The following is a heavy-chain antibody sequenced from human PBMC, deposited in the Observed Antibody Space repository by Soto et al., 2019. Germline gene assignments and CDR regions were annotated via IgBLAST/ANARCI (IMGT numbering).Heavy chain of an antibody. CDR1: GGSFSGYY. V-gene: IGHV4-34*01. D-gene: IGHD5-12*01. Sequence: SSETLSLTCAVYGGSFSGYYWSWIRQPPGKGLEWIGEINHSGSTNYNPSLKSRVTISVDTSKNQFSLKLSSVTAADTAVYYCARGCRSGYSGYDSRYGMDVWGQGTTVTVSS. J-gene: IGHJ6*02. CDR3: ARGCRSGYSGYDSRYGMDV. CDR2: INHSGST.